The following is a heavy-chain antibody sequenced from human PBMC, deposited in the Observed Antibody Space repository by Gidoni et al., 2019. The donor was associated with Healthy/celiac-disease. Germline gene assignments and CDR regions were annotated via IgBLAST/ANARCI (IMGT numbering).Heavy chain of an antibody. D-gene: IGHD2-21*01. Sequence: QVQLVQAGAEVKKRGSSLKVSCKASGGTFSSYAISWVRQAPGQGLEWMGGIIPSFGTANYARKCQGRVTITADKSTSTAYMELSSLRSEDTAVYDCARAGVVVVNAIPKYFDYWGQGTLVTVSS. CDR2: IIPSFGTA. V-gene: IGHV1-69*06. J-gene: IGHJ4*02. CDR3: ARAGVVVVNAIPKYFDY. CDR1: GGTFSSYA.